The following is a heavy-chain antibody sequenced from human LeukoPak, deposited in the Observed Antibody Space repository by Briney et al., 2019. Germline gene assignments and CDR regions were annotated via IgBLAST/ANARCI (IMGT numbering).Heavy chain of an antibody. J-gene: IGHJ4*02. CDR1: GFTFSSYA. CDR3: AKRSSTSSGYFDL. CDR2: ISYDGSNK. V-gene: IGHV3-30*04. D-gene: IGHD3-22*01. Sequence: GGSLRLSCAASGFTFSSYAMHWVRRAPGKGLEWVAVISYDGSNKYYADSVKGRFTISRDNSKNTIYLQMNSLRAEDTAVYYCAKRSSTSSGYFDLWGRGTLVTVSS.